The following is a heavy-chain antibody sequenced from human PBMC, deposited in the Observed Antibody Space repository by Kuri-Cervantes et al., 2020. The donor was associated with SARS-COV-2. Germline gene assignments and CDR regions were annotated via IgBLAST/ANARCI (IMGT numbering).Heavy chain of an antibody. Sequence: GESLKISCTTSGFTFGDYALSWVRQAPGKGLEWVSSISSSSSYIYYADSVKGRFTISRDNAKNSLYLQMNSLRAEDTAVYYCAKDPIATYYDILTGYYMDVWGKGTTVTVSS. CDR1: GFTFGDYA. V-gene: IGHV3-21*01. CDR3: AKDPIATYYDILTGYYMDV. J-gene: IGHJ6*03. D-gene: IGHD3-9*01. CDR2: ISSSSSYI.